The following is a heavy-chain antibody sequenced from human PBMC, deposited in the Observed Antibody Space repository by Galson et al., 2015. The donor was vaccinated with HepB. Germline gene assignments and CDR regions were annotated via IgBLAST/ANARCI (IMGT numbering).Heavy chain of an antibody. Sequence: SVKVSCKASGYTFTSYGISWVRQAPGQGLEWMGGIIPIFDTANYTQKFQGRVTITAGESTSTAYMELSSLRSEDTAVYYCASSASHGFDNSGSYWGVDYWGQGTLVTVSS. CDR2: IIPIFDTA. CDR3: ASSASHGFDNSGSYWGVDY. D-gene: IGHD1-26*01. CDR1: GYTFTSYG. J-gene: IGHJ4*02. V-gene: IGHV1-69*13.